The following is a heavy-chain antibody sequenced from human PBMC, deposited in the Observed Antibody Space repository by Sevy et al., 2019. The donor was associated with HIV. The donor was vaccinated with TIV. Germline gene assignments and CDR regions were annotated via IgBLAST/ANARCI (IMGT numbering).Heavy chain of an antibody. CDR3: ATTKDYYGGSGYPFDG. J-gene: IGHJ4*02. Sequence: ASVKVSCKVSGSALTELAMHWVRQAPGKGLEWMATFDPEDGETFYAQKFQGRVTMTEDTSTDTAYLELVSLRSEDTAVYYCATTKDYYGGSGYPFDGWGQGTLVTVSS. CDR1: GSALTELA. D-gene: IGHD3-22*01. V-gene: IGHV1-24*01. CDR2: FDPEDGET.